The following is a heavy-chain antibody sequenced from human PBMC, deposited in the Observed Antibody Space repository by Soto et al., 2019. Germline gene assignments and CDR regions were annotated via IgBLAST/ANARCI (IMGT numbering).Heavy chain of an antibody. J-gene: IGHJ4*02. CDR3: AREREYYDILTGYYKIVDY. Sequence: SETLSLACTVSGGSISSGDYYWSWIRQPPGKGLEWIGYIYYSGSTYYNPSLKSRVTISVDTSKNQFSLKLSSVTAADTAVYYCAREREYYDILTGYYKIVDYWGQGTLVTVSS. CDR2: IYYSGST. V-gene: IGHV4-30-4*01. CDR1: GGSISSGDYY. D-gene: IGHD3-9*01.